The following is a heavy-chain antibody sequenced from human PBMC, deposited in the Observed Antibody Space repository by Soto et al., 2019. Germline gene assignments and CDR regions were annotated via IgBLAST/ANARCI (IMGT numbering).Heavy chain of an antibody. CDR1: GYSFTSYW. D-gene: IGHD5-18*01. V-gene: IGHV5-10-1*04. CDR2: IDPSDSDT. J-gene: IGHJ6*02. Sequence: GESLKISCKGSGYSFTSYWISWVRQMPGKGLEWMGRIDPSDSDTRYSPSFQGQVTISADKSISTAYLQWSSLKASDTAMYYCARSFETAMSTAYGMDVWGQGTTVTVSS. CDR3: ARSFETAMSTAYGMDV.